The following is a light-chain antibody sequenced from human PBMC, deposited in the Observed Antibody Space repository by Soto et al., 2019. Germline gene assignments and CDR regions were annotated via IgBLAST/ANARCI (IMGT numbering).Light chain of an antibody. CDR2: NNN. J-gene: IGLJ2*01. V-gene: IGLV1-44*01. CDR1: SSSIGSNT. CDR3: AAWDDSLNGVV. Sequence: QSVLTQPPSASGTPGQRVTISCSGSSSSIGSNTVNWYQQLPGTAPELLMYNNNQRPSGVPDRFSGSKSGTSASLAISGLQSEDEADYYCAAWDDSLNGVVFGGGTQLTVL.